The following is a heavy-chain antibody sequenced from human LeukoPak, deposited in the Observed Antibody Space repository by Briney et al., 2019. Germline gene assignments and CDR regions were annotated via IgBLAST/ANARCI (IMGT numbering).Heavy chain of an antibody. Sequence: SETLSLTCTVSGGSISSYYWSWIRQPPGKGLEWIGYIYTSGSTNYNPSLKSRVTISVDTSKNQFSLKLSSVTAADTAVYYCARRLAAAARRGFDPWGQGTLVTVSS. CDR1: GGSISSYY. CDR3: ARRLAAAARRGFDP. J-gene: IGHJ5*02. D-gene: IGHD6-13*01. V-gene: IGHV4-4*09. CDR2: IYTSGST.